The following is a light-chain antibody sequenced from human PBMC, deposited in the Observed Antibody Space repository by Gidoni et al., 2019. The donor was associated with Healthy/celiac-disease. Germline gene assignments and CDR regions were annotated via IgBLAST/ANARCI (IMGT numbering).Light chain of an antibody. V-gene: IGKV3-11*01. J-gene: IGKJ1*01. CDR3: HQRSNWSWT. CDR1: QSVSSY. CDR2: DAS. Sequence: ESVVEQSPATLSLSRGERATLYCRASQSVSSYLAWYQQKPGQAPRLLIYDASNRATGIPARFSGSVSATDFTLTISSLEPEDFAVYYCHQRSNWSWTFGQGTKVEIK.